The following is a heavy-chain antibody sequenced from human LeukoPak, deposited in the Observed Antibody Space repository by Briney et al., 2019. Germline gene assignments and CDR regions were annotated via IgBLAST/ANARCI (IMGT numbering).Heavy chain of an antibody. D-gene: IGHD3-16*01. V-gene: IGHV3-23*01. Sequence: GGSLRLSCAASGFTFSSYAMSWVRQAPGKGLEWVAVISGSGGTTYYADSVKGRFTISRDNSKNTLYLQMNSLRAEDTAVYYCAKKIGGVYAFDIWGQGTMVTVSS. CDR3: AKKIGGVYAFDI. CDR1: GFTFSSYA. J-gene: IGHJ3*02. CDR2: ISGSGGTT.